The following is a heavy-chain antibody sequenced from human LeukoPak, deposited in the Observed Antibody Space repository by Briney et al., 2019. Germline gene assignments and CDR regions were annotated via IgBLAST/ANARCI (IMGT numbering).Heavy chain of an antibody. CDR3: ARPSIGEQWLSWFDP. CDR1: GGSISSSSYY. D-gene: IGHD6-19*01. J-gene: IGHJ5*02. V-gene: IGHV4-39*07. CDR2: IYYSGIT. Sequence: PSETLSLTCTVSGGSISSSSYYWGWIRQPPGKGLEWIGSIYYSGITYYNPSLKSRVTISVDTSKNQFSLKLSSVTAADTAVYYCARPSIGEQWLSWFDPWGQGTLVTVSS.